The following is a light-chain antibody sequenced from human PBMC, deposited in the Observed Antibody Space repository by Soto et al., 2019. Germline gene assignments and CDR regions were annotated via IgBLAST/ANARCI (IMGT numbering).Light chain of an antibody. CDR1: QSVSSD. Sequence: EMVMTQSPVTLSVSPGERATLSCRASQSVSSDLAWYHQKPGQAPRLLIYGASTRATGIPARFSGSGSGTEFTLTLNSLQSEDFEVYYCQQYNNWPLTFGQGTKVEIK. CDR2: GAS. V-gene: IGKV3-15*01. CDR3: QQYNNWPLT. J-gene: IGKJ1*01.